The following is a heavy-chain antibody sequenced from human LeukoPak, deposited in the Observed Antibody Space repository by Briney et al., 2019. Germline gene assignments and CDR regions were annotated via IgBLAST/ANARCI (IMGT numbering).Heavy chain of an antibody. J-gene: IGHJ6*02. CDR2: INPSGGST. Sequence: GASVKVSCKASGYTFTSYYMHWVRQAPGQGLEWMGIINPSGGSTSYAQKFQGRVTMTRDTSTSTVYMELSSLRSEDTAVYYCASPFGLLGYDYYYGMDVWGQGTTVTVSS. CDR3: ASPFGLLGYDYYYGMDV. D-gene: IGHD3/OR15-3a*01. V-gene: IGHV1-46*01. CDR1: GYTFTSYY.